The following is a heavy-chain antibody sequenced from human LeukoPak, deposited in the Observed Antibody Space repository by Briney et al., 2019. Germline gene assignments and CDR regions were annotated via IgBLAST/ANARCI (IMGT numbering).Heavy chain of an antibody. CDR1: GFTFSDYW. D-gene: IGHD1-7*01. Sequence: PGGSLRLSCAASGFTFSDYWMSWVRQAPGKGLEWVAVVSSDGSIDYYADSLRGRFTVSRDNSKNTMFLQFNTLRPEDTAVYYCAREGMGTTFSAWFDPWGQGTLVTVSS. J-gene: IGHJ5*02. CDR3: AREGMGTTFSAWFDP. CDR2: VSSDGSID. V-gene: IGHV3-30*03.